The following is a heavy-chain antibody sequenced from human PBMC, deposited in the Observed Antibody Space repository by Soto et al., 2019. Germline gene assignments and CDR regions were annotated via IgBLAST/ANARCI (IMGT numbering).Heavy chain of an antibody. J-gene: IGHJ5*02. CDR1: GFTFSSYW. CDR2: IKQDGSQK. Sequence: EVQLVESGGGLVQPGGSLRLSCAASGFTFSSYWMSWVRQAPGKGLEWVANIKQDGSQKYYVDSVKGRFTISRDNAMNSLYLQMNSLRAEDTAVYYCARRVVLPWFGELSGVDWFDPWGQGTLVTVSS. V-gene: IGHV3-7*01. D-gene: IGHD3-10*01. CDR3: ARRVVLPWFGELSGVDWFDP.